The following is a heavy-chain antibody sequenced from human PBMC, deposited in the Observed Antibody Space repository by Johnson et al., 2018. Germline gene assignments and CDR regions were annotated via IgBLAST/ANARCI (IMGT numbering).Heavy chain of an antibody. CDR3: ARGEYYYDSRGYYYVRWFDP. Sequence: QVQLVQSGAEVKKPGSSVKVSCKASGGTFSSYAISWVRQAPGQGLEWMGGIIPIFGTANYAQKFQGRVTITADESTSTAYMELSSLRSEDTAVYYCARGEYYYDSRGYYYVRWFDPWGQGTLVTVSS. V-gene: IGHV1-69*01. CDR1: GGTFSSYA. J-gene: IGHJ5*02. CDR2: IIPIFGTA. D-gene: IGHD3-22*01.